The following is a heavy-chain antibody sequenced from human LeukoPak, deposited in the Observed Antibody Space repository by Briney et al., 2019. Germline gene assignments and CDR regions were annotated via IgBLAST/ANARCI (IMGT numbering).Heavy chain of an antibody. D-gene: IGHD5-18*01. Sequence: SETRSLTCLVSGGPISSVVYSWSWPRRAPGKGLGYIGYIFYTGDTHYNPSLKSRVTISLDTSKNQFSLRLNSVTAADTAVYYCARDFADTHTVTADVYYMDVWGKGTTVTVSS. V-gene: IGHV4-30-4*02. CDR2: IFYTGDT. CDR1: GGPISSVVYS. J-gene: IGHJ6*03. CDR3: ARDFADTHTVTADVYYMDV.